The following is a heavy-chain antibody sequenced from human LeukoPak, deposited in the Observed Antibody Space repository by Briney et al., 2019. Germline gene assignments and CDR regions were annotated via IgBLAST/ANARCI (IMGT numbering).Heavy chain of an antibody. V-gene: IGHV3-30*03. Sequence: GGSLRLSCAASGFIFRGYGMNWVRQAPGKGLEWVAVISYDRSNKYYADSVKGRFTISRDNSKNTLDLQMNSLRAEDTAVYYCARAVGATPYDAFDMWGQGTLVTVSS. CDR1: GFIFRGYG. CDR3: ARAVGATPYDAFDM. J-gene: IGHJ3*02. CDR2: ISYDRSNK. D-gene: IGHD1-26*01.